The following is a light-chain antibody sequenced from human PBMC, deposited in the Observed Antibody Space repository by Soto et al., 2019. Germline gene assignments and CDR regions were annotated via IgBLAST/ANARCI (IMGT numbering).Light chain of an antibody. CDR2: EVT. CDR3: TSWTTNNIPYV. V-gene: IGLV2-14*03. CDR1: SSDVGGYNY. Sequence: QSGMTQHASVSGSPGQSISLSCTGSSSDVGGYNYVSWYQQHPGEAPKLLIYEVTHRPSGVSDRFSGSKSGSTASLTISGLQTDDEADYYCTSWTTNNIPYVFGTGTKVTVL. J-gene: IGLJ1*01.